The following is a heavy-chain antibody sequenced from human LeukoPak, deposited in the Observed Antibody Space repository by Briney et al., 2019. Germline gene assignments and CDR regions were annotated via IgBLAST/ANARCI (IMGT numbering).Heavy chain of an antibody. J-gene: IGHJ4*02. CDR1: GGTFSSYA. D-gene: IGHD2-15*01. Sequence: SVKVSCKASGGTFSSYAISWVRQAPGQGLEWMGRIIPILGIANYAQKFQGRVTITADKSTSTAYMELSSLRSEDTAVYYCARDLSLYGGFDYWGQGTLVTVSS. CDR3: ARDLSLYGGFDY. CDR2: IIPILGIA. V-gene: IGHV1-69*04.